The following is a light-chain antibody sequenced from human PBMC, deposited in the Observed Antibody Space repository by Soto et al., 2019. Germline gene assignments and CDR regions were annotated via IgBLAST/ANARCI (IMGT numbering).Light chain of an antibody. Sequence: DIHMAQSPPSLSASVGDRVTITCRASHNIVTYLNWYQKQSGKAPSPLIYEASHLQSGVPFRFFGSVSGTDFTLTNDKLQHEDSETYSFRKSHSLPLTFGTGNKLEIK. V-gene: IGKV1-39*01. CDR2: EAS. J-gene: IGKJ2*01. CDR3: RKSHSLPLT. CDR1: HNIVTY.